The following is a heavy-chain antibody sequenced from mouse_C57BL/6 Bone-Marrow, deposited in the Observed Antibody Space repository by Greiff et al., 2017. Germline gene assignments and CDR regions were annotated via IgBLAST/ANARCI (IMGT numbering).Heavy chain of an antibody. CDR3: ARDAITTVVAYYAMDY. V-gene: IGHV1-59*01. Sequence: QVQLQQPGAELVRPGTSVKLSCKASGYTFTSYWMHWVKQRPGQGLEWIGVIDPSDSYTNYNQKFKGKATLTVDTSSSTAYMQLSSLTSEDSAVSYCARDAITTVVAYYAMDYWGQGTSVTVSS. CDR2: IDPSDSYT. CDR1: GYTFTSYW. D-gene: IGHD1-1*01. J-gene: IGHJ4*01.